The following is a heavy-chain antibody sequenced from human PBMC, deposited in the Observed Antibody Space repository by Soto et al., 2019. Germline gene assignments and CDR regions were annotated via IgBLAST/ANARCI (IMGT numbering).Heavy chain of an antibody. CDR1: GFTFSTYV. CDR2: ISDSGGTS. J-gene: IGHJ4*02. D-gene: IGHD1-26*01. V-gene: IGHV3-23*01. CDR3: AKRPRALLTFDY. Sequence: SLRLSCAASGFTFSTYVMSWVRQAPGKGLEWVSSISDSGGTSYYADSVKGRFTISRDNSKNTLYLQMNSLRAEDTAIYYCAKRPRALLTFDYWGQGTLVTVSS.